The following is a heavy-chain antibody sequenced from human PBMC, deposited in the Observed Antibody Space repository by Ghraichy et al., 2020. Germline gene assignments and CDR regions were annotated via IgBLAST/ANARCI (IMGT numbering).Heavy chain of an antibody. CDR1: GFIFSSYS. D-gene: IGHD4-17*01. Sequence: GGSLRLSCAASGFIFSSYSMNWVRQAPGKGLEWVSSSSSSSSYIYYADSVKGRFTISRDNAKNSLYLQMNSLRAEDTAVYYCARDQGDYGDYENFDYWGQGTLVTVSS. CDR2: SSSSSSYI. CDR3: ARDQGDYGDYENFDY. J-gene: IGHJ4*02. V-gene: IGHV3-21*01.